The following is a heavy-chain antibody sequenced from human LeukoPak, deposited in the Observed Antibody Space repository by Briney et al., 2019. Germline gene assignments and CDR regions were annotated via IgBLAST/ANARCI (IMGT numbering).Heavy chain of an antibody. D-gene: IGHD6-19*01. CDR3: AKLAGYRSGWYVDY. Sequence: TGRSLRLSCAASGFTFSSYGMHWVRQAPGKGLEWVAVISYDGSNKYYADSVKGRFTISRDNSKNTLYLQMNSLRAEDTAVYYCAKLAGYRSGWYVDYWGQGTLVTVSS. CDR1: GFTFSSYG. V-gene: IGHV3-30*18. CDR2: ISYDGSNK. J-gene: IGHJ4*02.